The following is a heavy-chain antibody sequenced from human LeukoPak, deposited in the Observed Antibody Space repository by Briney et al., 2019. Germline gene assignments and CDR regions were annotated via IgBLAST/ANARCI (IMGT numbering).Heavy chain of an antibody. D-gene: IGHD3-3*01. V-gene: IGHV1-2*02. CDR2: INPNSGGT. Sequence: ASVKVSCKASGYTFTGYPMHWVRQAPGQGLEWMGWINPNSGGTNCAQKYQGRVTMTRDTSISTVYMELSSLRSDDTAVYYCARDNDVGGGAFYGMDVWGQGTTVTVSS. CDR3: ARDNDVGGGAFYGMDV. J-gene: IGHJ6*02. CDR1: GYTFTGYP.